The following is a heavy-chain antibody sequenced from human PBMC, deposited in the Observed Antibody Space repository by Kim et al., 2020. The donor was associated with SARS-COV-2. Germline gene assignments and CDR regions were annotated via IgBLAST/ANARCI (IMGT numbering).Heavy chain of an antibody. Sequence: SETLSLTCSVSSDSISNYYCSWIRQLPGKVLEWIGYIYYSGNTDYNPSLKSRVTISWDTSRNQFSLDVTAVTGADTAIYYCARSEGRGGCHQFVYLGQG. J-gene: IGHJ4*02. CDR3: ARSEGRGGCHQFVY. CDR1: SDSISNYY. V-gene: IGHV4-59*01. CDR2: IYYSGNT. D-gene: IGHD6-25*01.